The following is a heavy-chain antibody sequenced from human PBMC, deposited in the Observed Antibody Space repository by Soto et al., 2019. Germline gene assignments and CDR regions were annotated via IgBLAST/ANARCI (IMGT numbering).Heavy chain of an antibody. J-gene: IGHJ4*02. CDR3: AKRYSSDWYQAFDY. V-gene: IGHV3-23*01. D-gene: IGHD6-19*01. CDR1: GHTLHSYA. CDR2: IGSSTGNT. Sequence: PGGSLRLSCVASGHTLHSYAMSWVRQAPGKGLEWVSTIGSSTGNTNYADSVKGRFTISRDNSKNTLFLQMNSLRAEDTAVYYCAKRYSSDWYQAFDYWGQGNLVTVSS.